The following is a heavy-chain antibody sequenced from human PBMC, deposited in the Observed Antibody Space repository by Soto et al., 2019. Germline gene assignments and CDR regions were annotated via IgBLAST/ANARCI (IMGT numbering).Heavy chain of an antibody. V-gene: IGHV4-39*01. CDR3: ARRWGYSFDY. CDR1: GGSISSYY. J-gene: IGHJ4*02. Sequence: QLQLQESGPGLVKPSETLSLTCTVSGGSISSYYLGWIRRPPGKGLEWIGSIYYSGSTYYNPSLKSRVTISVDTFKNQFSLKLSSVTAADTAVYYCARRWGYSFDYWGQGTLVTVSS. D-gene: IGHD7-27*01. CDR2: IYYSGST.